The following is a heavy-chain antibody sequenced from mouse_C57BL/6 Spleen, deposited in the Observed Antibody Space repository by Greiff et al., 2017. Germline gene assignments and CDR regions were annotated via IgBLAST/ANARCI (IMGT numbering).Heavy chain of an antibody. D-gene: IGHD2-3*01. CDR2: IHPNSGST. J-gene: IGHJ4*01. CDR1: GYTFTSYW. CDR3: ARPGDGYYGYAMDY. Sequence: QVQLKQPGAELVKPGASVKLSCKASGYTFTSYWMHWVKQRPGQGLEWIGMIHPNSGSTNYNEKFKSKATLTVDKSSSTAYMQLSSLTSEDSAVYYCARPGDGYYGYAMDYWGQGTSVTVSS. V-gene: IGHV1-64*01.